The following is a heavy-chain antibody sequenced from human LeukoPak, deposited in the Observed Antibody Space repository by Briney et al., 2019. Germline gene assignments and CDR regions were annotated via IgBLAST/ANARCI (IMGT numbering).Heavy chain of an antibody. Sequence: GASVKVSCKASGYTFTSYDINWVRQATGQGLEWMGWINPNSGGTKYAQRFQGRVTMTRDTSISTVYMELNRLRSDDTAVYYCARDPGSGYYSKNFDYWGQGTLVTVSS. CDR1: GYTFTSYD. J-gene: IGHJ4*02. D-gene: IGHD3-22*01. V-gene: IGHV1-2*02. CDR3: ARDPGSGYYSKNFDY. CDR2: INPNSGGT.